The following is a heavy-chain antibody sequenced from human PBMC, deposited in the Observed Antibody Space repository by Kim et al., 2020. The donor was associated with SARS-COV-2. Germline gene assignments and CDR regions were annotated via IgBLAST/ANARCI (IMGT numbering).Heavy chain of an antibody. V-gene: IGHV1-2*02. D-gene: IGHD3-10*01. CDR1: GYTFTGYY. Sequence: ASVKVSCKASGYTFTGYYMHWVRQAPGQGLEWMGWINPNSGGTNYAQKFQGRVTMTRDTSISTAYMELSRLRSDDTAVYYCASATPVWFGELFRNPYYYYYYSMDVWGQGTTVTVSS. J-gene: IGHJ6*02. CDR3: ASATPVWFGELFRNPYYYYYYSMDV. CDR2: INPNSGGT.